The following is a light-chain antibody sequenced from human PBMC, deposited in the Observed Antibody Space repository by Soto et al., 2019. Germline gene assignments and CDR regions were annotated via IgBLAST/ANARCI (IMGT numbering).Light chain of an antibody. Sequence: EIVMTQSPATLSVSPGERVTLSCRASQSISSDLAWYQQKPGQAPRLLIYGAAIRAAGIPDRFSGSGSGTDFTLTISRLEPEDFAVYYCQQYGSSPWTFGQGTKVDIK. CDR1: QSISSD. V-gene: IGKV3-20*01. CDR3: QQYGSSPWT. CDR2: GAA. J-gene: IGKJ1*01.